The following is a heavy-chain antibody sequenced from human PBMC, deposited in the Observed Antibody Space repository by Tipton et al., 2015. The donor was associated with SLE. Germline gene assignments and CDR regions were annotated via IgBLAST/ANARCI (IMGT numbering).Heavy chain of an antibody. CDR3: AREAEIVVVVAAHDAFDM. CDR2: ISPKSGGT. J-gene: IGHJ3*02. V-gene: IGHV1-2*02. Sequence: QSGPEVKKPGASVKVSCKASGYTFTDYYIHWVRQAPGQGLEWMGWISPKSGGTNYAQKFQGRCTMTRVTSMSTAYMELSGLRSDDTAIYYCAREAEIVVVVAAHDAFDMWGQGTMVTVSS. D-gene: IGHD2-15*01. CDR1: GYTFTDYY.